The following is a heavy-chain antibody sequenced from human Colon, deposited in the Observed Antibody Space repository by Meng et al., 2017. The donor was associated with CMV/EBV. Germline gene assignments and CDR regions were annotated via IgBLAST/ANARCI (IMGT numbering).Heavy chain of an antibody. V-gene: IGHV3-23*01. CDR2: ISDSGDRT. CDR3: ARIYGHSAGYYYPALDV. Sequence: GESLKISCAASEFTFSNYAMTWVRQAPGRGLEGVSSISDSGDRTYYVDSVRGRFTISRDNSKNTLYLQMNSLRAEDTAIYYCARIYGHSAGYYYPALDVWGQGTTVTVSS. J-gene: IGHJ6*02. CDR1: EFTFSNYA. D-gene: IGHD3-10*01.